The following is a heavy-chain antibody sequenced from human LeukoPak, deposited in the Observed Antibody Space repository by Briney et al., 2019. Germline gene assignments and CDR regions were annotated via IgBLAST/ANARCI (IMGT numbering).Heavy chain of an antibody. J-gene: IGHJ5*02. CDR1: GFTFSSYA. CDR2: ISGSGGST. Sequence: GGSLRLSCAASGFTFSSYAMSWVRQAPGKGLEWVSAISGSGGSTYYADSVKGRFTISRDNSKNTLYLQMNSLRAEDTAVYYCARGSYYDFWSGYHPAGFDPWGQGTLVTVSS. V-gene: IGHV3-23*01. CDR3: ARGSYYDFWSGYHPAGFDP. D-gene: IGHD3-3*01.